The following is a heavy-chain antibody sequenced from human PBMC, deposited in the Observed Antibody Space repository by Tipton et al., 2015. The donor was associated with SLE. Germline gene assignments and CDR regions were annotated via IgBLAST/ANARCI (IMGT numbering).Heavy chain of an antibody. CDR1: GGSFSGYY. D-gene: IGHD1-26*01. CDR3: ARGISYSGSYYVDY. V-gene: IGHV4-34*01. CDR2: INHSGST. J-gene: IGHJ4*02. Sequence: GLVKPSETLSLTCAVYGGSFSGYYWSWIRQPPGKGLEWIGEINHSGSTNYNPSLKSRVTISVDTSKNQFSLKLSSVTAADTAVYYCARGISYSGSYYVDYWGQGTLVTVSS.